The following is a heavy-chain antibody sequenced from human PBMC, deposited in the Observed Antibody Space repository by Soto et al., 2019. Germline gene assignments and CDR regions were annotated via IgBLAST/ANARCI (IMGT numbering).Heavy chain of an antibody. Sequence: SETLSLTCPFSGGSISSGDSYWSWIRHPPGKGLEWIGDIYYSGSTNSTPSLKSRVTISVATSKNQFSLKLSSVTAADTAVYYCARADYSNYRLQRRFEPWGQGTLVTVSS. D-gene: IGHD4-4*01. CDR1: GGSISSGDSY. CDR2: IYYSGST. CDR3: ARADYSNYRLQRRFEP. V-gene: IGHV4-30-4*01. J-gene: IGHJ5*01.